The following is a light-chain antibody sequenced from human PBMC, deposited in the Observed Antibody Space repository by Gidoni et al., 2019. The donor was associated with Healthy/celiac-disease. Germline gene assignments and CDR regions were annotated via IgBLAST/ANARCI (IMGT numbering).Light chain of an antibody. Sequence: EIVFTQSPGTLSLSPGERATLSCRGSQSVSSSYLTWYQQKPGQAPKLLIYGASSRATGIPDRFSGSGSGTDFTLTISRLEPEDFAVYYCQQYGSSPRTFGQGTKVEIK. J-gene: IGKJ1*01. CDR3: QQYGSSPRT. CDR1: QSVSSSY. V-gene: IGKV3-20*01. CDR2: GAS.